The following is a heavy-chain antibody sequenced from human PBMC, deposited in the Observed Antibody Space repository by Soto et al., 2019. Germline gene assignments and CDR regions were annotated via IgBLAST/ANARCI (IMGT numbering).Heavy chain of an antibody. Sequence: QVQLQESGPGLVKPSGTLSLTCAVSGGPISSPNWWTWVRQSPGKGLEWIGEIYHSGSTNYNPSLKSRVTTSVDKSKNQFSLKLTSVTAADTAVYYCATMVRGVDGLGVWGQGTTVTVSS. J-gene: IGHJ6*02. D-gene: IGHD3-10*01. CDR2: IYHSGST. CDR1: GGPISSPNW. V-gene: IGHV4-4*02. CDR3: ATMVRGVDGLGV.